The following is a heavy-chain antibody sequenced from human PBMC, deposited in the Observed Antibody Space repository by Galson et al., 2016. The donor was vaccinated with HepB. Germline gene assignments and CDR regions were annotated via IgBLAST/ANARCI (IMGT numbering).Heavy chain of an antibody. V-gene: IGHV3-53*01. CDR1: GFTVSNNY. Sequence: SLRLSCAAPGFTVSNNYMSWVRQAPGKGLEWVSVIYADGTIYYADSVKGRFTISRDNPRNTLYLQMNRLRAEDTAVYYCARRLKSHGHHFDYWGQGALVTVST. D-gene: IGHD5-24*01. J-gene: IGHJ4*02. CDR3: ARRLKSHGHHFDY. CDR2: IYADGTI.